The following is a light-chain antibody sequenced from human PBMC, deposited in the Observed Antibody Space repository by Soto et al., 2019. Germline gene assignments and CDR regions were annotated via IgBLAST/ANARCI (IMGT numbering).Light chain of an antibody. J-gene: IGKJ3*01. Sequence: DIQMTQSPATLSASLGDGVTITCRASQRISTWLAWYQQKPGKAPKLLIYAASTLQSGVPSRFSGSGSGTDFTLTISSLQAEDVAVYYCQQYGGSFRVFGPGTKVDIK. CDR2: AAS. CDR1: QRISTW. CDR3: QQYGGSFRV. V-gene: IGKV1-5*01.